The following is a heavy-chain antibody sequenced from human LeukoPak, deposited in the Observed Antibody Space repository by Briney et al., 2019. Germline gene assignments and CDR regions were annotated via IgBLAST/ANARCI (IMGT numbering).Heavy chain of an antibody. V-gene: IGHV1-2*02. D-gene: IGHD2/OR15-2a*01. J-gene: IGHJ6*03. CDR1: GYTFTGYY. Sequence: ASVKVSCKASGYTFTGYYMHWVRQAPGQGLEWMGWINPNSGGTNYAQKFQGRVTMTRDTSISTAYMELSRLRSDDTAVYYCARDLGIRLSAASWLFGYYYMDVWGKGTTVTISS. CDR2: INPNSGGT. CDR3: ARDLGIRLSAASWLFGYYYMDV.